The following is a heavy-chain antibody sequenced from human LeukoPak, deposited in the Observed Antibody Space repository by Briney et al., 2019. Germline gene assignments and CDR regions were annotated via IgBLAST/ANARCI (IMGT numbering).Heavy chain of an antibody. V-gene: IGHV3-48*03. CDR2: ISSSGSTI. CDR3: AREHDYGDLYFDY. D-gene: IGHD4-17*01. J-gene: IGHJ4*02. CDR1: GFTFSSYE. Sequence: GGSLRLSCAASGFTFSSYEMNWVRQAPGKGLEWVSYISSSGSTIYYADSVKGRFTISRDNAKNSLYLQMNSLRAEDTAVYYCAREHDYGDLYFDYWGQGTLDTVSS.